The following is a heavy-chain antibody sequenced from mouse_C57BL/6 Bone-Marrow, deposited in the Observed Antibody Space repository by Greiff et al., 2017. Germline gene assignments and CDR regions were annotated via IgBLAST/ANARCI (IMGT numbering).Heavy chain of an antibody. CDR3: ARQGRLRHAMDY. V-gene: IGHV5-9*01. Sequence: DVQLVESGGGLVKPGGSLKLSCAASGFTFSSYTMSWVRQTPEKRLEWVATISGGGGNTYYPDSVKGRFTISRDNAKNTLYLQMSSLRSEDTALYYCARQGRLRHAMDYWGQGTSVTGAS. D-gene: IGHD2-4*01. CDR1: GFTFSSYT. J-gene: IGHJ4*01. CDR2: ISGGGGNT.